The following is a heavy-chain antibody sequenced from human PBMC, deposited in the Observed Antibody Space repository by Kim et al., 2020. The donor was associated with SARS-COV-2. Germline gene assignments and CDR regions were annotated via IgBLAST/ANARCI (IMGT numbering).Heavy chain of an antibody. Sequence: SETLSLTCAVYGGSFSGYYWSWIRQPPGKGLEWIGEINHSGSTNYNPSLKSRVTISVDTSKNQFSLKLSSVTAADTAVYYCARGRAYSSSWYGLFPLDY. J-gene: IGHJ4*01. D-gene: IGHD6-13*01. CDR1: GGSFSGYY. CDR2: INHSGST. CDR3: ARGRAYSSSWYGLFPLDY. V-gene: IGHV4-34*01.